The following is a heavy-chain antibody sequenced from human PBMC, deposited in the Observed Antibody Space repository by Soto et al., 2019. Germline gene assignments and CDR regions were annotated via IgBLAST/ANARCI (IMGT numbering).Heavy chain of an antibody. Sequence: QVQLVQSGAEVKKPGASVKVSCKASGYTFSSYALHWVLQAPGQRLEWMGWINAANGNVKYSQKFQGRVTITRDTSASTAYMELSSLRSEDTAVYYCAGAVGQFDPWGQGTLVTVSS. CDR2: INAANGNV. CDR1: GYTFSSYA. CDR3: AGAVGQFDP. J-gene: IGHJ5*02. V-gene: IGHV1-3*01.